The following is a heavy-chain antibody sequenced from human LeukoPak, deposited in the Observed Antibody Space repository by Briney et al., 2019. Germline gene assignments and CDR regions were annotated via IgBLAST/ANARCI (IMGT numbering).Heavy chain of an antibody. J-gene: IGHJ4*02. D-gene: IGHD2-2*03. CDR1: GYTFTSYY. CDR2: INPSGGST. Sequence: ASVKVSCKASGYTFTSYYMHWVRQAPGQGLEWMGIINPSGGSTSYAQKFQGRVTITTDESTSTAYMELSSLRSEDTAMYYCARDGWDWGQGTLVTVSS. CDR3: ARDGWD. V-gene: IGHV1-46*01.